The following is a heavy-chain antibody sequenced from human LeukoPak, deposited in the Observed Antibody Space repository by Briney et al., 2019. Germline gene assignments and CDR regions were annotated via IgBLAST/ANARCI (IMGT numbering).Heavy chain of an antibody. J-gene: IGHJ6*02. Sequence: SHTLSLICAFQVGSLSGNYWNWIPHTPGKGPEWRGDINYAGHTNHNPSLESRLTISVDSSKNQFALTLRSVTAADAAVYYCAVLTRHYGIDVWGQGTTVTVSS. CDR1: VGSLSGNY. CDR3: AVLTRHYGIDV. V-gene: IGHV4-34*01. D-gene: IGHD3-9*01. CDR2: INYAGHT.